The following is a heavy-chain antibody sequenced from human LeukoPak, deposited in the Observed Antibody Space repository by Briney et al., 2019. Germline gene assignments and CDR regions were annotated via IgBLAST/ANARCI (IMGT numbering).Heavy chain of an antibody. CDR3: ARGATDVTRWFDP. Sequence: PGGSLRLSCADSGFTFSTYWMSWVRQAPGKGLEWVAIMNQDGSEKHYVDSVKGRFTISRDNAKNSLFLQMNGLRAEDTAVYYCARGATDVTRWFDPWGQGTRVTVSS. J-gene: IGHJ5*02. D-gene: IGHD1-1*01. CDR2: MNQDGSEK. V-gene: IGHV3-7*01. CDR1: GFTFSTYW.